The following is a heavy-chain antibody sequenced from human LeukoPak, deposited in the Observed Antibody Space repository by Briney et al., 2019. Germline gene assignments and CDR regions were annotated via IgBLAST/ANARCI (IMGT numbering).Heavy chain of an antibody. J-gene: IGHJ5*02. Sequence: PGGSLRLSCAVSGFTFSNYAISWVRQAPGKGLEWVSSISGSGDTTYYADPVKGRFTISRDNSKNTLYLQMNSLRAEDTAVYYCAPDSSGCFPKWFEPRGQGTLVNLPS. CDR3: APDSSGCFPKWFEP. CDR1: GFTFSNYA. D-gene: IGHD3-22*01. CDR2: ISGSGDTT. V-gene: IGHV3-23*01.